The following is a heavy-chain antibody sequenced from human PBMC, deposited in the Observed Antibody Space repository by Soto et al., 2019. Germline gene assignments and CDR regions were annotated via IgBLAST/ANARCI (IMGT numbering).Heavy chain of an antibody. V-gene: IGHV2-70*04. D-gene: IGHD6-13*01. CDR3: ARSRLYSSSWYWYYFAY. J-gene: IGHJ4*02. Sequence: SGPTRVNPTQTLTLTCTFSGFSLSTSGMRVSWIRQPPGKALEWLARIDWDDDKFYSTSLKTRLTISKDTSKNQVVLTMTNMDPVDTATYYCARSRLYSSSWYWYYFAYSGQGSLVIVSS. CDR1: GFSLSTSGMR. CDR2: IDWDDDK.